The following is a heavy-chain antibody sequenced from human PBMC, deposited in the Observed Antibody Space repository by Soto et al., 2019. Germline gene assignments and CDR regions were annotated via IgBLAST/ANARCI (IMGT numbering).Heavy chain of an antibody. CDR2: INHSGST. D-gene: IGHD6-19*01. V-gene: IGHV4-34*01. CDR3: ARIPGSGWYRWFDP. CDR1: GGSFSGYY. Sequence: SETLSLTVAVYGGSFSGYYWGWILHPPGKGLEWIGEINHSGSTNYKPSLKSRVTISVDTSKNQFSLKLSSVTAADTAVDYCARIPGSGWYRWFDPWGQGTLAPVSS. J-gene: IGHJ5*02.